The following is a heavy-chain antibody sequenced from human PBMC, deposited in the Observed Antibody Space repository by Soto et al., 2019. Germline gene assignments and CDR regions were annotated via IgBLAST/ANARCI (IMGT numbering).Heavy chain of an antibody. CDR2: ISWNSGSI. Sequence: DVQLVESGGGLVQPGRSLRLSCAASGFTFDDYAMHWVRQAPGKGLEWVSGISWNSGSIGYAASVKGRFTISRDNAKNSLYLQMNSPRAEAPALYYCAKGGQMPGAGGGYWGQGTLVTVSS. D-gene: IGHD3-10*01. CDR1: GFTFDDYA. J-gene: IGHJ4*02. V-gene: IGHV3-9*01. CDR3: AKGGQMPGAGGGY.